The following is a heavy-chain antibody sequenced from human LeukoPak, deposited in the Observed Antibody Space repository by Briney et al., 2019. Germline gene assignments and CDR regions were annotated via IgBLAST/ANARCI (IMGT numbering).Heavy chain of an antibody. D-gene: IGHD3-3*01. J-gene: IGHJ4*02. CDR2: IKSKTDGGTT. CDR3: TTGLPRYYDFWSGYHHGFDY. CDR1: GFTFSNAW. V-gene: IGHV3-15*01. Sequence: GGSLRLSCAASGFTFSNAWMSWVRQAPGKGLEWVGRIKSKTDGGTTDYAAPVKGRFTISRDDSKNTLYLQMNSLKTEDTAVYYCTTGLPRYYDFWSGYHHGFDYWGQGTLVTVSS.